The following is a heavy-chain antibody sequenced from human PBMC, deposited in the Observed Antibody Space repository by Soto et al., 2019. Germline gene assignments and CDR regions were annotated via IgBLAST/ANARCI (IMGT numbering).Heavy chain of an antibody. CDR2: ISGGGDTT. CDR1: GFTFSSYG. D-gene: IGHD2-8*01. J-gene: IGHJ4*02. CDR3: AKLRDFVVLPAGILDY. Sequence: GGSLRLSCAASGFTFSSYGISWIRLSPGKGLEWVSVISGGGDTTYYTPSVKGRFTISRDDFRNTLYLQMNSLRTEDTAIYYFAKLRDFVVLPAGILDYWGPGTLVTVSS. V-gene: IGHV3-23*01.